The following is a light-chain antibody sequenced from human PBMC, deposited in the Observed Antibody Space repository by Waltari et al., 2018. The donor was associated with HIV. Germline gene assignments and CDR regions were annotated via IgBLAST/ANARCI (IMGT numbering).Light chain of an antibody. Sequence: QAVLTQPASLSASPGASASLTCTLRSGINVGTYRIYWYQQKPGSSPQYLLRYKSDSDKQQGSGVPIRFSGSKDASANAGILLISGLQSEDEADYYCMIWHSSAWVFGGGTKLTVL. V-gene: IGLV5-45*01. CDR2: YKSDSDK. J-gene: IGLJ3*02. CDR3: MIWHSSAWV. CDR1: SGINVGTYR.